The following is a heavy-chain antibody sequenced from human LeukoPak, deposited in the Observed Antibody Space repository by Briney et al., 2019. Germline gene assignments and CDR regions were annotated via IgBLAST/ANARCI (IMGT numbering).Heavy chain of an antibody. CDR3: ARRDYSGSFNWFDP. D-gene: IGHD1-26*01. V-gene: IGHV1-18*01. Sequence: ASVTVSCKASGYTFTSYGITWVRQAPGQGLEWMGWINAYNGNTNYAQKLQGRVTMTTDTSTSTAYMELRSLRSDDTAVYYCARRDYSGSFNWFDPWGQGTLVTVSS. J-gene: IGHJ5*02. CDR1: GYTFTSYG. CDR2: INAYNGNT.